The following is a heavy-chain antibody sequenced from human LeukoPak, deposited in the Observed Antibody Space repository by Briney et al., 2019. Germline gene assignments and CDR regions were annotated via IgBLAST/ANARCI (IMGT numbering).Heavy chain of an antibody. CDR3: ARLSGSYVDY. D-gene: IGHD1-26*01. Sequence: GGSLRLSCAASGFTFSSYAMHWVRQAPGKGLEWVAVISYDGSNKYYADSVKGRFTISRDNSKNTLYLQMNSLSAEDTAVYYCARLSGSYVDYWGQGTLVTVSS. CDR1: GFTFSSYA. CDR2: ISYDGSNK. J-gene: IGHJ4*02. V-gene: IGHV3-30*04.